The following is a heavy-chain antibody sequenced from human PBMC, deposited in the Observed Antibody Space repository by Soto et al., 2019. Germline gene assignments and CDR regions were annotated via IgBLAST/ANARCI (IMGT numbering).Heavy chain of an antibody. CDR3: ARGRTVRNYADDSSDYFYFFDY. Sequence: PSETRSVTSTVSGDSISTFYWGWMRQSPGKELEWIGYVYYTGSTNYNPSLKSRVTISVDRSKNQFSLNLTSANAADTAVYYCARGRTVRNYADDSSDYFYFFDYWGQGTQVTVSS. J-gene: IGHJ4*01. V-gene: IGHV4-59*01. D-gene: IGHD3-22*01. CDR1: GDSISTFY. CDR2: VYYTGST.